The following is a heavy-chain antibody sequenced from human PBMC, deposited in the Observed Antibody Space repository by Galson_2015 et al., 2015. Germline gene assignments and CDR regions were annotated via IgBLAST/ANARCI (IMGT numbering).Heavy chain of an antibody. CDR3: ARERHYDSSGWSIDY. J-gene: IGHJ4*02. CDR2: ISSSGSTI. CDR1: GFTFSDYY. Sequence: SLRLSCAASGFTFSDYYMSWIRQAPGKGLAWVSYISSSGSTIYYADSVKGRFTISRDNAKNSLYLQMNSLRAEDTAVYYCARERHYDSSGWSIDYWGQGTLVPVSS. V-gene: IGHV3-11*01. D-gene: IGHD3-22*01.